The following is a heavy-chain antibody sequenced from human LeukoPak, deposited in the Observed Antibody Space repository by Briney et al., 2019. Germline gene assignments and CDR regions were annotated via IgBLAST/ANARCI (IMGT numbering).Heavy chain of an antibody. D-gene: IGHD2-2*02. CDR2: IYYSGST. J-gene: IGHJ3*02. CDR1: GGSISSYY. Sequence: KPSETLSLTCTVSGGSISSYYWSWIRQPPGKGLEWIGYIYYSGSTNYNPSLKSRVTISVDTSKNQFSLRLSSVTAADTAVYYCARSSQSQYQLLYTAFDIWGQGTMVTVSS. CDR3: ARSSQSQYQLLYTAFDI. V-gene: IGHV4-59*01.